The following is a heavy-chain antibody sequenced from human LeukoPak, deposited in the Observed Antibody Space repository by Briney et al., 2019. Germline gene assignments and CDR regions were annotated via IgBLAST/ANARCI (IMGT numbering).Heavy chain of an antibody. J-gene: IGHJ4*02. V-gene: IGHV1-18*01. CDR1: GYTFTSYG. D-gene: IGHD3-3*01. Sequence: ASVKVSCKASGYTFTSYGISWVRQAPGQGLEWMGWISAYNGNTNYAQKLQGRVTMTTDTSTSTAYMELRSLRSDDTAVYYCARANRFLEWLSIYYFDYWGQGTLVTVSS. CDR2: ISAYNGNT. CDR3: ARANRFLEWLSIYYFDY.